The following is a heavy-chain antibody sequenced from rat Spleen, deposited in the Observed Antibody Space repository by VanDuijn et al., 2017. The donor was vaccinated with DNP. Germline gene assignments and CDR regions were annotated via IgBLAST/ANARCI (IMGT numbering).Heavy chain of an antibody. J-gene: IGHJ3*01. CDR2: ITYDGSRS. Sequence: EVQLVESGGVLVQPGRSLKLSCAASGFTFSDYNMAWVRQAPKKGLEWVAIITYDGSRSYYRDSVKGRFTISRDNAKSTLNLQMESLRPEDTATYYCVRGYFYDGSYSSPFGHWGQGTLFTVSS. V-gene: IGHV5-7*01. D-gene: IGHD1-12*02. CDR1: GFTFSDYN. CDR3: VRGYFYDGSYSSPFGH.